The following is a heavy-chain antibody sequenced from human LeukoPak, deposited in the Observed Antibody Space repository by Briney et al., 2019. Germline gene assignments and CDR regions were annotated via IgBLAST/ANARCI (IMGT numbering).Heavy chain of an antibody. Sequence: SGTLSLTCAVSGGSINSSNWWSWVRQPPGKGLEWIGEIYHSGSTNYNPSLKSRVTISVDTSKNQFSLKLSSVTAADTAVYYCARARGIYYMDVWGKGTTVTTSS. CDR2: IYHSGST. CDR3: ARARGIYYMDV. J-gene: IGHJ6*03. CDR1: GGSINSSNW. D-gene: IGHD3-10*01. V-gene: IGHV4-4*02.